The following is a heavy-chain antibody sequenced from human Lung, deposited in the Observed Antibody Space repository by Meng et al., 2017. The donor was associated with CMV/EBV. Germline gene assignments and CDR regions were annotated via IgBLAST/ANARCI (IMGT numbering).Heavy chain of an antibody. CDR1: GFIFDDYA. CDR3: AKTAGYLRIDQ. D-gene: IGHD3-22*01. V-gene: IGHV3-9*01. CDR2: ISWNGKNL. Sequence: SCAASGFIFDDYAMHWVRQAPGKGLEWVSGISWNGKNLNYADSVKGRFTISRDNAKNSLHLQMNSLGVDDTAVYYCAKTAGYLRIDQWGQGTLVTVSS. J-gene: IGHJ4*02.